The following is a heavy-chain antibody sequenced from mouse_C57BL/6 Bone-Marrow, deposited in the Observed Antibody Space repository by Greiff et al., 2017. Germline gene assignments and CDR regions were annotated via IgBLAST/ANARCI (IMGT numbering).Heavy chain of an antibody. D-gene: IGHD2-5*01. V-gene: IGHV1-55*01. CDR1: GYTFTSYW. Sequence: VQLKQPGAELVKPGASVKMSCKASGYTFTSYWITWVKQRPGQGLVWIGDIYPGSGSTNYNEKFKSKATLTGDTSSSTAYMQLSSLTSEDSAVYYCARPYYINYWYFDVWGTGTTVTVSS. CDR3: ARPYYINYWYFDV. J-gene: IGHJ1*03. CDR2: IYPGSGST.